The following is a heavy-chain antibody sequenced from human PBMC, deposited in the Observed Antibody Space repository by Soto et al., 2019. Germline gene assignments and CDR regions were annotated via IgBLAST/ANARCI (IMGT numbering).Heavy chain of an antibody. V-gene: IGHV4-61*01. J-gene: IGHJ4*02. CDR2: IYYSGST. CDR1: GGSVSSGSYY. Sequence: SETLSLTCTVSGGSVSSGSYYWSWIRQPPGKGLEWIGYIYYSGSTNYNPSLKSRVTISVDTSKNQFSLKLSSVTAADTAVYYCASLYYYDSSGSPIDYWGQGTLVTVSS. D-gene: IGHD3-22*01. CDR3: ASLYYYDSSGSPIDY.